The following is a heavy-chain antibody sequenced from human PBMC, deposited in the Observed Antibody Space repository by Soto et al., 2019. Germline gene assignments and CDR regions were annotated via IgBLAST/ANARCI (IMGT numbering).Heavy chain of an antibody. V-gene: IGHV1-69*01. CDR3: ARGPVGATGGYYFDY. CDR2: ISPILGTA. D-gene: IGHD1-26*01. J-gene: IGHJ4*02. CDR1: GGTFSSYA. Sequence: QVQLVQSGAEVKKPGSSVKVSCKASGGTFSSYAISWVRQAPGQGLEWMGGISPILGTANYARKFQGRVTITADESTSTAYMELSSLRSEDTAVYYCARGPVGATGGYYFDYWGQGTLVTVSS.